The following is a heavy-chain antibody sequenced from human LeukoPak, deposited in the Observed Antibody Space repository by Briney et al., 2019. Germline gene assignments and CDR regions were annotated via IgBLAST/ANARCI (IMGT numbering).Heavy chain of an antibody. V-gene: IGHV1-24*01. CDR2: FDPEDDER. J-gene: IGHJ4*02. CDR3: STETAGNY. CDR1: GHTLKDLS. Sequence: ASVKVSCKAFGHTLKDLSIHWVRQAPGKGLEWLGGFDPEDDERMYAPKFQGRVTVTEDNSIDTAYMELTSPSSDDTGVYYCSTETAGNYWGQGTLVTVHS.